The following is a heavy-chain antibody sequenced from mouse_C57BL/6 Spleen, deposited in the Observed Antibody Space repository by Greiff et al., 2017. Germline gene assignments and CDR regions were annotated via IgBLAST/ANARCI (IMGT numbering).Heavy chain of an antibody. CDR2: INPNNGGT. J-gene: IGHJ3*01. D-gene: IGHD4-1*01. CDR1: GYTFTDYY. CDR3: ARSWDAAY. Sequence: VQLKQSGPELVKPGASVKISCKASGYTFTDYYMNWVKQSHGKSLEWIGDINPNNGGTSYNQKFKGKATLTVDKSSSTAYMELRSLTSEDSAVYYCARSWDAAYWGQGTLVTVSA. V-gene: IGHV1-26*01.